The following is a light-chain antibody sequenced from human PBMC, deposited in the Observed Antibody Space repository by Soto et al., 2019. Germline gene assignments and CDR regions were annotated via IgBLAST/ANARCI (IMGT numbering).Light chain of an antibody. V-gene: IGLV8-61*01. CDR3: VLYMGSGIVI. CDR2: STN. Sequence: QTVVTQEPSFSVSPGGTVTLSCGLNSGSVSTTYYPSWYQQTPGQAPRTLIYSTNTRSSGVPDRFSGSILENKAALTITGAQADDESDYYCVLYMGSGIVIFGGGTKLTVL. CDR1: SGSVSTTYY. J-gene: IGLJ2*01.